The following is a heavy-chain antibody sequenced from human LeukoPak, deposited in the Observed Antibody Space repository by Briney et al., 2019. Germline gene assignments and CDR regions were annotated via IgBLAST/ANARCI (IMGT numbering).Heavy chain of an antibody. CDR2: ISGSGGST. J-gene: IGHJ4*02. D-gene: IGHD3-10*01. Sequence: GGSLRLSCAASGFTFSSYAMSWVRQAPGKGLEWVSAISGSGGSTYYADSVKGRFTISRDNSKNTLYLQMNSLRAEDTAVYYCAKVLKPNMVRGVHTGRFDYWGQGTLVTASS. CDR1: GFTFSSYA. V-gene: IGHV3-23*01. CDR3: AKVLKPNMVRGVHTGRFDY.